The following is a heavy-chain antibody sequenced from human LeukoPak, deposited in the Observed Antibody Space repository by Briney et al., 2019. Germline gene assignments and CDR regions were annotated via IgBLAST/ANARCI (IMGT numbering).Heavy chain of an antibody. Sequence: GGSLRLSCTVSGFTVSTNSMSWVRQAPGKGLEWVSAISGSGGSTYYADSVKGRFTISRDNSKNTLYLQMNSLRAEDTAVYYCAKCGNFYYYYYMDVWGKGTTVTVSS. V-gene: IGHV3-23*01. CDR2: ISGSGGST. CDR1: GFTVSTNS. D-gene: IGHD1-7*01. J-gene: IGHJ6*03. CDR3: AKCGNFYYYYYMDV.